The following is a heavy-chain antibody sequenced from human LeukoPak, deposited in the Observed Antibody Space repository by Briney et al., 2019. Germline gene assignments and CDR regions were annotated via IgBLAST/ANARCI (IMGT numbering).Heavy chain of an antibody. D-gene: IGHD2-2*01. J-gene: IGHJ5*02. CDR1: GGSISSGDYY. CDR3: ARDSGVYCSSTSCYGLDP. V-gene: IGHV4-30-4*08. Sequence: TSETLSLTCTVSGGSISSGDYYWSWIRQPRGKGLEWIGYIYYSGSTYYNASLKSRVTISVDTSKNQFSLKLSSVTAADTAVYYCARDSGVYCSSTSCYGLDPWGQGTLVTVSS. CDR2: IYYSGST.